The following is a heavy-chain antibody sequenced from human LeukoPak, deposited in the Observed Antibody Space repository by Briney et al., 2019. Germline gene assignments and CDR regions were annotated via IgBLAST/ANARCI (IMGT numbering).Heavy chain of an antibody. V-gene: IGHV5-51*01. CDR2: IYPGDSDT. Sequence: GESLKISCKGSGYSFTSYWIGWVRQMPGKGLEWMGIIYPGDSDTRYSPSFQGQVTISADKSISTAYLQWSSLKASDTAMYYCARRDGDYYGSGSIDNWGQGTLVTVSS. CDR3: ARRDGDYYGSGSIDN. D-gene: IGHD3-10*01. J-gene: IGHJ4*02. CDR1: GYSFTSYW.